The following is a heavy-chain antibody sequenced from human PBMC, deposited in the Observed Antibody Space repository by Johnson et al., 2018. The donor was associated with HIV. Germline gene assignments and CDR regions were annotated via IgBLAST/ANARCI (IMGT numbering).Heavy chain of an antibody. V-gene: IGHV3-23*04. CDR3: TTGFCVGTACHWDDAFEN. D-gene: IGHD2-15*01. CDR1: GFTVSSNY. CDR2: ISGSGGST. Sequence: VQLVESGGGLVKPGGSLRLSCAASGFTVSSNYMSWVRQAPGKGLEWVSAISGSGGSTYYADSVKGRFTISREDSKDTVYLQMDSLKTEDTAVYYCTTGFCVGTACHWDDAFENWGQGTMVIVSS. J-gene: IGHJ3*02.